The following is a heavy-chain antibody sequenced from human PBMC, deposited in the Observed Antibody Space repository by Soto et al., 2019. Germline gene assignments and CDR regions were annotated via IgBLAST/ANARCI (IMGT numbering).Heavy chain of an antibody. CDR2: MYNGGST. Sequence: QLHLQESGPGLVKPSQTLSLTCSVSGGSVSSRGFYWNWIRQRPGKGLRGIGYMYNGGSTGYNPSLKSRVAISVDASKNQFSLRLTSVSAADPAIYYCTREGGYWGQGILVTVSS. D-gene: IGHD3-16*01. CDR3: TREGGY. V-gene: IGHV4-31*03. J-gene: IGHJ4*02. CDR1: GGSVSSRGFY.